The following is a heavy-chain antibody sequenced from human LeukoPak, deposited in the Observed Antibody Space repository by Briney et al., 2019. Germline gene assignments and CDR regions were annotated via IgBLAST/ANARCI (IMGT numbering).Heavy chain of an antibody. CDR1: GGSISSYY. V-gene: IGHV4-59*01. D-gene: IGHD3-3*01. CDR3: ARAGVVSNPNSYWYFDL. CDR2: IYYSGST. J-gene: IGHJ2*01. Sequence: SETLSLTCTGSGGSISSYYWSWIRQPPGKGPEWIGYIYYSGSTNYNHSLESRVTISVDTSKNQFSLKLSSVTAADTAVYYCARAGVVSNPNSYWYFDLWGRGTLVTVSS.